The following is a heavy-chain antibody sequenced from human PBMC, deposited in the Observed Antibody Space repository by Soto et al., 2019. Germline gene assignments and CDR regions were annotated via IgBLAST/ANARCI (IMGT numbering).Heavy chain of an antibody. V-gene: IGHV3-7*01. CDR1: GFTFSSYW. CDR3: ASRYCSSTSCYDAFDI. CDR2: IKQDGSEK. J-gene: IGHJ3*02. D-gene: IGHD2-2*01. Sequence: GGSLRLSCAASGFTFSSYWMSWVRQAPGKGLEWVANIKQDGSEKYYVDSVKGRFTISRDNAKNSLYLQMNSLRAEDTVVYYGASRYCSSTSCYDAFDIWGQGTMVTVSS.